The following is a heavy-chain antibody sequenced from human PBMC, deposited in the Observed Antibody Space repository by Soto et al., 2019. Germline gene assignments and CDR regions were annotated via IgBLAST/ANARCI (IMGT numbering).Heavy chain of an antibody. CDR3: AAGDVVVPAYYYYGMDV. CDR2: IVVGSGNT. D-gene: IGHD2-2*01. V-gene: IGHV1-58*01. CDR1: GFTFTSSA. J-gene: IGHJ6*02. Sequence: SVKVSCKASGFTFTSSAVQWVRQARGQRLEWIGWIVVGSGNTNYAQKFQERVTITRDMSTSTAYMELSSLRSEDTAVYYCAAGDVVVPAYYYYGMDVWGQGTTVTVSS.